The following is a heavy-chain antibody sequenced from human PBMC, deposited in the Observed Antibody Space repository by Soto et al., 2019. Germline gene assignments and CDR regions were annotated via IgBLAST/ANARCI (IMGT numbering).Heavy chain of an antibody. CDR2: ISYDGSNK. J-gene: IGHJ6*02. D-gene: IGHD3-3*01. Sequence: QVQLVESGGGVVQPGRSLRLSCAASGFTFSSYGMHWVRQAPGKGLEWVAVISYDGSNKNYADSVKGRFTISRDNSKNTQYLQMNSLRAEDTAVYHCAKEVWSGPMDVWGQGTTVTVSS. CDR1: GFTFSSYG. CDR3: AKEVWSGPMDV. V-gene: IGHV3-30*18.